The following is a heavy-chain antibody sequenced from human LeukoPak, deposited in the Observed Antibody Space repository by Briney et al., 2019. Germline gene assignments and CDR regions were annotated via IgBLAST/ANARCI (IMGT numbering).Heavy chain of an antibody. CDR3: AKGLAVAGTTPPCYYYGMDV. D-gene: IGHD6-19*01. J-gene: IGHJ6*02. CDR2: ISSSSSYI. Sequence: GGSLRLSCAASGFTFSSYSMNWVRQAPGKGLEWVSSISSSSSYIYYADSVKGRFTISRDNAKNSLYLQMNSLRAEDTAVYYCAKGLAVAGTTPPCYYYGMDVWGQGTAVTVSS. CDR1: GFTFSSYS. V-gene: IGHV3-21*01.